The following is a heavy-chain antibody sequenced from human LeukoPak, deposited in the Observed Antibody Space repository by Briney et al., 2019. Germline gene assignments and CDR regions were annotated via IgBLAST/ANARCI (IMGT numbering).Heavy chain of an antibody. J-gene: IGHJ4*02. CDR2: IYPGDSDT. CDR1: GYSFTSYW. CDR3: ARRMGDYGDFAPPGY. V-gene: IGHV5-51*01. Sequence: GESLKISCKGSGYSFTSYWIGWVRPLPGKGLEWMGIIYPGDSDTRYSPSFQGQVTISADKSISTAYLQWSSLKASDTAMYYCARRMGDYGDFAPPGYWGQGTLVTVSS. D-gene: IGHD4-17*01.